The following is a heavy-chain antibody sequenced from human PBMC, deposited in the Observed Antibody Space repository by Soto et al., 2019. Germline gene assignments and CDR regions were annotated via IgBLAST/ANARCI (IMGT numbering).Heavy chain of an antibody. D-gene: IGHD3-3*02. Sequence: PSGTLSLTFTVSCDSLLSSDFYWGWACQPPGKGLEWIGSIFYLGSSYYNPSLKSRVTLSVDTSKNQFSLRLRSVTAADTALYFCARHSLALRKNNWFDPWGQGIMVT. CDR3: ARHSLALRKNNWFDP. CDR2: IFYLGSS. J-gene: IGHJ5*02. CDR1: CDSLLSSDFY. V-gene: IGHV4-39*01.